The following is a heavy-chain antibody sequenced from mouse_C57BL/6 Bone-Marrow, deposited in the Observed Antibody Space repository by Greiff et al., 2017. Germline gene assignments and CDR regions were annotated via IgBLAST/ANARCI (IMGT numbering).Heavy chain of an antibody. CDR1: GFNIKDDY. D-gene: IGHD2-4*01. J-gene: IGHJ1*03. V-gene: IGHV14-4*01. CDR2: IDPENGDT. CDR3: TTFYYDYDGPPYWYFDV. Sequence: EVKVEESGAELVRPGASVKLSCTASGFNIKDDYMHWVKQRPEQGLEWIGWIDPENGDTEYASKFQGKATITADTSSNTAYLQLSSLTSEDTAVYYCTTFYYDYDGPPYWYFDVWGTGTTVTVSS.